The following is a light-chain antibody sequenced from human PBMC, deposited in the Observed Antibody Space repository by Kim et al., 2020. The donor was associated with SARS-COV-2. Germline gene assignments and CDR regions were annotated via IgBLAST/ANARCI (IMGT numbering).Light chain of an antibody. CDR3: QQRSDWPIT. V-gene: IGKV3-11*01. CDR1: QSVSSN. Sequence: LSPGERATLSCRASQSVSSNLAWYQQKPGQAPRLLIYDASKRTHGIPARFSGSGSGTDFSLTITSLEFEDSAVYYCQQRSDWPITFGQGTRLEIK. J-gene: IGKJ5*01. CDR2: DAS.